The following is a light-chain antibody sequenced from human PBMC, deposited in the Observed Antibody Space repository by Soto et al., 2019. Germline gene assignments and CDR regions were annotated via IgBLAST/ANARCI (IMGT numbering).Light chain of an antibody. CDR2: KAS. Sequence: DIQMTQSPPSVSASVGDRVTITCRASQTISSWLAWYQQKPGKAPKLLIYKASTLKSGVPSRFSGSGSGTEFTLTISSLQPDDFATYYCQQYNSYWTFGQGTKVDIK. V-gene: IGKV1-5*03. CDR3: QQYNSYWT. CDR1: QTISSW. J-gene: IGKJ1*01.